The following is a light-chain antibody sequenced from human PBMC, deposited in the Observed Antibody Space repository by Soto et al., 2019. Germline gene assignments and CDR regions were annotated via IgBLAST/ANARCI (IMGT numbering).Light chain of an antibody. Sequence: EIVLTQSPLSLPVTPGEPASISCRSSQSLLHSNGYNYLDWYLQKPGQSPHLLIYLGSNRASGVPDRFSGSGSGTDFTLTISRVEPEDVGVYFCMQALETPLTFGGGTEVAI. V-gene: IGKV2-28*01. CDR2: LGS. CDR3: MQALETPLT. CDR1: QSLLHSNGYNY. J-gene: IGKJ4*01.